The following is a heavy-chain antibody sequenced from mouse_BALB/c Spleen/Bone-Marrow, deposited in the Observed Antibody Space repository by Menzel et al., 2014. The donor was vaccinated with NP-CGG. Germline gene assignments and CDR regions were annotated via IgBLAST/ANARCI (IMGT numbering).Heavy chain of an antibody. V-gene: IGHV5-6-3*01. Sequence: DVKLVESGGGLVQPGGSLKLSCAASGFTFSSYGMSWVRQTPDKRLELVATINSNGGSTYYPDSVKGRFTISRDNAKNTLYLQMSSLKSEDTAMYYCARDYDYDYWGQGTTLTVSS. J-gene: IGHJ2*01. CDR3: ARDYDYDY. CDR1: GFTFSSYG. D-gene: IGHD2-4*01. CDR2: INSNGGST.